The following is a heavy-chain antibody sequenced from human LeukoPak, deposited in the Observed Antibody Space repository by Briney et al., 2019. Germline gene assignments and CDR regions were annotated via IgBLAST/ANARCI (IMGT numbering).Heavy chain of an antibody. D-gene: IGHD6-19*01. V-gene: IGHV3-73*01. Sequence: GGSLRLSCAASGFTFSGSALHWVRQASGKGLEWVGRIRSTANGYATAYAASVKGRFTISRDDSKNTAYLQMNSLRAEDTAVYYCARALYELAVAGRIYYYYYMDVWGKGTTVTVSS. CDR1: GFTFSGSA. J-gene: IGHJ6*03. CDR3: ARALYELAVAGRIYYYYYMDV. CDR2: IRSTANGYAT.